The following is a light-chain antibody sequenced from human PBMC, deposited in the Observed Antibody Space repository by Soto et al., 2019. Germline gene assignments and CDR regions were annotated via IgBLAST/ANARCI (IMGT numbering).Light chain of an antibody. CDR2: AAS. CDR1: QDIKDW. Sequence: DVQMTQSPSSLSASVGDRVTITCRASQDIKDWLAWYQQKPAKAPKSLISAASNLQPGVPSRFSGSGSGTEFTLTIPRLQPEDSATYYCQQYNIYPLTFGGGTKVEIK. J-gene: IGKJ4*01. V-gene: IGKV1D-16*01. CDR3: QQYNIYPLT.